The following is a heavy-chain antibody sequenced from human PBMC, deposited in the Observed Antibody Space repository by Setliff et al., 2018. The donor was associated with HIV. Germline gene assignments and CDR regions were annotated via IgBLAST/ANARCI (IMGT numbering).Heavy chain of an antibody. CDR3: ARDLSGGYSSDY. CDR2: IGYDGSDK. J-gene: IGHJ4*02. D-gene: IGHD6-13*01. CDR1: GFIFSDYG. Sequence: PGGSLRLSCAAAGFIFSDYGIHWVRQAPGKGLEWVAFIGYDGSDKYYADSVKGRFTISRDNSKNTLYMQMNSLRADDTAVYYCARDLSGGYSSDYWGQGTLVTVSS. V-gene: IGHV3-30*02.